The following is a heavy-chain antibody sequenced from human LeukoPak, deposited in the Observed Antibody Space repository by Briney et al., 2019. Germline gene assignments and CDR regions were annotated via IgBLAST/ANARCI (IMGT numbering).Heavy chain of an antibody. Sequence: SETLSLTCTVPGGSISSYYWSWIRQPPGKGLEWIGYIYYSGSTNYNPSLKSRVTISVDTSKNQFSLKLSSVTAADTAVYYCARQFRGYSYGIDYWGQGTLVTVSS. V-gene: IGHV4-59*08. CDR2: IYYSGST. CDR3: ARQFRGYSYGIDY. J-gene: IGHJ4*02. CDR1: GGSISSYY. D-gene: IGHD5-18*01.